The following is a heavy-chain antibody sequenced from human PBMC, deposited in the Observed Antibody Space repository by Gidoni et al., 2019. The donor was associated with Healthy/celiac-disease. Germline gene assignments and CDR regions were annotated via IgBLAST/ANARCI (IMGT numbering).Heavy chain of an antibody. CDR3: ARPKGATDWYFDL. Sequence: QLQLQESGPGLVKPSETLSLTCTVPGGSISSSSYYWGWIRQPPGKGLEWIGSIYYSGSTYYNPSLKSRVTISVDTSKNQFSLKLSSVTAADTAVYYCARPKGATDWYFDLWGRGTLVTVSS. J-gene: IGHJ2*01. CDR2: IYYSGST. V-gene: IGHV4-39*01. D-gene: IGHD1-26*01. CDR1: GGSISSSSYY.